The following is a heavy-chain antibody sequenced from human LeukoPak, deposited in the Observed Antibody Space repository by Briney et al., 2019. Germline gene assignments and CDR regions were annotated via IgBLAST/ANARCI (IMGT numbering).Heavy chain of an antibody. V-gene: IGHV3-23*01. CDR2: ISGSGGST. CDR3: TRGSYGDHRSAWDY. Sequence: GGSLRLSCAASGFTFSSYAMSWVRQAPGKGLEWVSAISGSGGSTYYADSVKGRFTISRDNSKNTLYLQMNSLRTEDTAVYYCTRGSYGDHRSAWDYWGQGTLVTVSS. CDR1: GFTFSSYA. J-gene: IGHJ4*02. D-gene: IGHD4-17*01.